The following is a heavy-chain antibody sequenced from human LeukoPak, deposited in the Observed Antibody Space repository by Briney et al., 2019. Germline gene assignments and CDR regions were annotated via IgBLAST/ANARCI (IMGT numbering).Heavy chain of an antibody. J-gene: IGHJ4*02. Sequence: ASVKVSCKASGGTFSSYAISWVRQAPGQGLEWMGGIIPIFGTANYAQKFQGRVTITADESTSTAYMELSSLRSGDTAVYYCAREYYDILTGYFDYWGQGTLVTVSS. CDR2: IIPIFGTA. V-gene: IGHV1-69*13. CDR3: AREYYDILTGYFDY. CDR1: GGTFSSYA. D-gene: IGHD3-9*01.